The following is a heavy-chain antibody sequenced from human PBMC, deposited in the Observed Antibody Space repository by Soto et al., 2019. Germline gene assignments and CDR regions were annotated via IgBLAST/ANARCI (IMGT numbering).Heavy chain of an antibody. D-gene: IGHD4-17*01. V-gene: IGHV3-73*01. CDR2: IRSKANSYAT. CDR1: GFAFSGSA. Sequence: EVQLVESGGGLVQPGGSLKLSCAASGFAFSGSAVHWVRQASGKGLEWVGRIRSKANSYATAYAASVKGRFTISRDDSKNTAYLQMNSLKTEDTAVYYCTSYDYGDYSFDYWGQGTLVTVSS. J-gene: IGHJ4*02. CDR3: TSYDYGDYSFDY.